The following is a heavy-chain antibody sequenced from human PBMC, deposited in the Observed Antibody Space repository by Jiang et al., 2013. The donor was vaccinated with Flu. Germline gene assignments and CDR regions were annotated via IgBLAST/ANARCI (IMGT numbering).Heavy chain of an antibody. CDR3: ARSLHDFWSGYFSNFDL. D-gene: IGHD3-3*01. Sequence: KVSCKASGYTFTSYAMHWVRQAPGQRLEWMGWINAGNGNTKYSQKFQGRVTITRDTSASTAYMELSSLRSEDTAVYYCARSLHDFWSGYFSNFDLWGRGTLVTVSS. V-gene: IGHV1-3*01. J-gene: IGHJ2*01. CDR2: INAGNGNT. CDR1: GYTFTSYA.